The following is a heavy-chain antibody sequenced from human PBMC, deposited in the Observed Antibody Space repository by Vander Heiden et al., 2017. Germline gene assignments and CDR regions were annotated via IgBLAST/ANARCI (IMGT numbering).Heavy chain of an antibody. CDR1: GFTFDDYA. J-gene: IGHJ3*02. V-gene: IGHV3-9*01. CDR3: AKDKGWQLEKNDAFDI. Sequence: EVQLVESGGGLVQPGRSLRLRCAASGFTFDDYAMHWVRQAPGKGLGWVSGISWNSGSIGYADSVKGRFTISRDNAKNSLYLQMNSLRAEDTALYYCAKDKGWQLEKNDAFDIWGQGTMVTVSS. D-gene: IGHD6-6*01. CDR2: ISWNSGSI.